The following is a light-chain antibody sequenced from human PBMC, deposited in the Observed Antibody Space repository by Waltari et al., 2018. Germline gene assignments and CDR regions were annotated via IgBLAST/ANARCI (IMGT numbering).Light chain of an antibody. Sequence: DIQLTQSPSSLSASLGDRVTISCRASQAIGDSLVWYQQWPGEVPGLLIFAASTLQSGVSSRFSGSGSGTDFTLTISSLQSEDVGTYFCQNYGSDPVYTFGQGTRL. V-gene: IGKV1-27*01. J-gene: IGKJ2*01. CDR2: AAS. CDR1: QAIGDS. CDR3: QNYGSDPVYT.